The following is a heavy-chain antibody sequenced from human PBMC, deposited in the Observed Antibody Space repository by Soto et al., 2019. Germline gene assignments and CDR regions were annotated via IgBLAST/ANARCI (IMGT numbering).Heavy chain of an antibody. CDR1: GGTFSSYA. CDR2: IIPIFGTA. J-gene: IGHJ5*02. V-gene: IGHV1-69*13. D-gene: IGHD5-18*01. CDR3: ARDLPGYSYGHGVCWFDP. Sequence: ASVKVSCKASGGTFSSYAISWVRQAPGQGLEWMGGIIPIFGTANYAQKFQGRVTITADESTSTAYTELSSLRSEDTAVYYCARDLPGYSYGHGVCWFDPWGQGTLVTVSS.